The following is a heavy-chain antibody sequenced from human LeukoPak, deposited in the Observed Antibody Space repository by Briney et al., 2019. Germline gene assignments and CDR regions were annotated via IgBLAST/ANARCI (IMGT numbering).Heavy chain of an antibody. CDR3: TRDTGYPNWFDP. Sequence: ASVKVSCKASGYTFSSHGISWVRQAPGQGLEWVGWISAYNGNTDYAHRFQGRVTVTTDTSTSTAYLHLRSLRSDDTAVYYCTRDTGYPNWFDPWGQGTLVTVSS. D-gene: IGHD3-9*01. CDR1: GYTFSSHG. CDR2: ISAYNGNT. V-gene: IGHV1-18*01. J-gene: IGHJ5*02.